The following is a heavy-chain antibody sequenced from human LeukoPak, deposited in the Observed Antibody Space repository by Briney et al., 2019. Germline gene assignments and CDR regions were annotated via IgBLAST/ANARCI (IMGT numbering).Heavy chain of an antibody. V-gene: IGHV3-21*01. CDR2: INSNGRYI. CDR1: GFTFSSFS. Sequence: SGGSLRLSCAASGFTFSSFSMNWVRQVPGKGLEWVSSINSNGRYIYMADSLKGRFTISRDNAKNSLYLQMNSLRAEDTAMYFCAREFIIPERAFEFWGQGTMVTVSS. CDR3: AREFIIPERAFEF. J-gene: IGHJ3*01.